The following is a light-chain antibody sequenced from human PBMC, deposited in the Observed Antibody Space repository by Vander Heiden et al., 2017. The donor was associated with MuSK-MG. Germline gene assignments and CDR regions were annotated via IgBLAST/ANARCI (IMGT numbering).Light chain of an antibody. CDR1: SSNIGKFS. J-gene: IGLJ2*01. CDR3: AAWDDSLGAYVL. Sequence: QSVLTQPPSASGTPGQSITIFCSVGSSNIGKFSVYWYQQLPGTAPNLLIYKNDQRPSGVPDRFSGSKSGSSASLAIRGLRSEDEADYYCAAWDDSLGAYVLFGGGTKLTVL. V-gene: IGLV1-47*01. CDR2: KND.